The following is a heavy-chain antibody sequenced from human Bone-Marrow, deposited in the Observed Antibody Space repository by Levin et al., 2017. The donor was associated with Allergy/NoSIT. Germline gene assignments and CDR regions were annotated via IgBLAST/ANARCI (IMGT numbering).Heavy chain of an antibody. CDR3: ARDQSVGTGVDF. V-gene: IGHV1-69*10. CDR2: IIPMFGVT. CDR1: GGSFSDSA. D-gene: IGHD4-23*01. Sequence: SVKVSCTTSGGSFSDSAISWVRQAPGQGLEWVGGIIPMFGVTSYAEKFEGRVTLTADTSTSTTYMELTSLTSADTAVYYCARDQSVGTGVDFWGQGTKVTV. J-gene: IGHJ3*01.